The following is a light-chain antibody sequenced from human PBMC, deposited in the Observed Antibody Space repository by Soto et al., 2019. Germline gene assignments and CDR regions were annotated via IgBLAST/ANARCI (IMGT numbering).Light chain of an antibody. J-gene: IGKJ1*01. V-gene: IGKV1-5*01. CDR1: QSISSW. Sequence: DIQMTQSPGARSASVGCAWTLTCRASQSISSWLAWYQQKPGKAPKLLIYDASSLESGVPSRFSGSGSGTEFTLTISSLQPDDFATYYCQQYNSLGFGQGTKVDIK. CDR3: QQYNSLG. CDR2: DAS.